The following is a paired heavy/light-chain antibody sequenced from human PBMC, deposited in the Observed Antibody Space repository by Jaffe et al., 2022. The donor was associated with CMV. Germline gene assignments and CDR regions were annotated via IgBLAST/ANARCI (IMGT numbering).Heavy chain of an antibody. V-gene: IGHV4-34*01. CDR2: INHSGST. J-gene: IGHJ5*02. Sequence: QVQLQQWGAGLLKPSETLSLTCAVYGGSFSGYYWSWIRQPPGKGLEWIGEINHSGSTNYNPSLKSRVTISVDTSKNQFSLKLSSVTAADTAVYYCARGDIVVVVAATSPYWFDPWGQGTLVTVSS. D-gene: IGHD2-15*01. CDR3: ARGDIVVVVAATSPYWFDP. CDR1: GGSFSGYY.
Light chain of an antibody. Sequence: DIQMTQSPSTLSASVGDRVTITCRASQSISSWLAWYQQKPGKAPKLLIYKASSLESGVPSRFSGSGSGTEFTLTISSLQPDDFATYYCQQYNSYPPTFGGGTKVEIK. CDR3: QQYNSYPPT. CDR2: KAS. CDR1: QSISSW. V-gene: IGKV1-5*03. J-gene: IGKJ4*01.